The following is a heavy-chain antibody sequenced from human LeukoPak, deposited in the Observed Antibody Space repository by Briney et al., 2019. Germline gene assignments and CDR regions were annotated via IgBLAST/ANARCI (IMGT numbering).Heavy chain of an antibody. CDR3: ARAFKYSMSGYYFDY. D-gene: IGHD2-21*01. CDR1: GFTFDDYA. J-gene: IGHJ4*02. V-gene: IGHV3-43*02. Sequence: PGGSLRLSCAASGFTFDDYAMHWVRQAPGKGLEWVSLISGDGGSTYYADSVKGRFTISRDNAKNSLYLQMNSLRAEDTALYYCARAFKYSMSGYYFDYWGQGTLVTVSS. CDR2: ISGDGGST.